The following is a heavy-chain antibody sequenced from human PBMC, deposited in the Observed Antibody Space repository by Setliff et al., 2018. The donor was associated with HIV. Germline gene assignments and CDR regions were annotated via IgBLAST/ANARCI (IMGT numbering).Heavy chain of an antibody. CDR3: ARVVGVAPYYYMDV. CDR2: IWYDGSSK. Sequence: GSLKISCAASGFTFSSYGMHWVRQAPGKGLEWVAIIWYDGSSKYYADSVKGRFTISRDTSKDTLYLQMNSLRAEDTAVYYCARVVGVAPYYYMDVWGKGTTVTVSS. J-gene: IGHJ6*03. D-gene: IGHD2-15*01. CDR1: GFTFSSYG. V-gene: IGHV3-33*01.